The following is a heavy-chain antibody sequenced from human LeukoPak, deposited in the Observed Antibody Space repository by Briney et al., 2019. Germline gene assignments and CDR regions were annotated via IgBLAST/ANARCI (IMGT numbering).Heavy chain of an antibody. J-gene: IGHJ6*03. V-gene: IGHV3-30*04. Sequence: ERSLRLSCAASGFTFSSYAMHWVRQAPGKGLEWVAVISYDGSNKYYADSVKGRFTISRDNSKNTLYLQMNSLRAEDTAVYYCARDPQYCSSTSCKNYYYYMDVWGKGTTVTVSS. CDR2: ISYDGSNK. CDR3: ARDPQYCSSTSCKNYYYYMDV. CDR1: GFTFSSYA. D-gene: IGHD2-2*01.